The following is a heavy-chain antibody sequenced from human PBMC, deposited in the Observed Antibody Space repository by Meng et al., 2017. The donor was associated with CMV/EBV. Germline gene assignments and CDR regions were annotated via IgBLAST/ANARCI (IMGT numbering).Heavy chain of an antibody. CDR3: ARATPRITGTTGFDP. V-gene: IGHV3-30-3*01. J-gene: IGHJ5*02. Sequence: GESLKISCAASGFTFSSYAMHWVRQAPGKGLEWVAVISYDGSNKYYADSVKGRFTIPRDNSKNTLYLQMNSLRAEDTAVYYCARATPRITGTTGFDPWGQGTLVTVSS. CDR2: ISYDGSNK. CDR1: GFTFSSYA. D-gene: IGHD1-7*01.